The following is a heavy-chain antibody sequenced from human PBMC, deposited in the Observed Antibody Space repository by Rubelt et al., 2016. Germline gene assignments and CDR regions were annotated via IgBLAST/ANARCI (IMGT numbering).Heavy chain of an antibody. V-gene: IGHV4-34*01. CDR2: INHSGST. D-gene: IGHD4-17*01. CDR3: ARIIGDPYAFDI. J-gene: IGHJ3*02. Sequence: QVQLQQWGAGLLKPSETLSLTCAVYGGSFSGYYWSWIRQPPGKGLEWIGEINHSGSTNYNPSLKSRGTISVDTSKNQFALKRGAVTAADTAVYYCARIIGDPYAFDIWGQGTMVTVSS. CDR1: GGSFSGYY.